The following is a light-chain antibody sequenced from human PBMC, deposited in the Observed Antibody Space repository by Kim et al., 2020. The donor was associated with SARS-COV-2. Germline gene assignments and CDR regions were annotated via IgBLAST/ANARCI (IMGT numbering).Light chain of an antibody. V-gene: IGLV4-60*03. CDR2: LEGSGSY. J-gene: IGLJ3*02. CDR1: SGHSSYV. Sequence: SSGKLTCTQSSGHSSYVIAWQQKQPGKAPRYLMKLEGSGSYNKGSGVPVRFSSSSSGADRYLTSSNLQSEDEADYYCETWDSNTPVFGGGTQLTLL. CDR3: ETWDSNTPV.